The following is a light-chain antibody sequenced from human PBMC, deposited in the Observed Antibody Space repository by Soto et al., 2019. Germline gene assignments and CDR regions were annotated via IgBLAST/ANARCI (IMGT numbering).Light chain of an antibody. CDR2: GSS. CDR1: QSVSSSY. V-gene: IGKV3-20*01. J-gene: IGKJ1*01. Sequence: EIVLTQSPGTLSLSPGERATLSCRASQSVSSSYLAWYQQKPGQAPRLLIYGSSSRATGIPDRFSGSGSGTDFTLTISRLEPEDFAVYYRQQYGSSPPTFGQGTKVEIK. CDR3: QQYGSSPPT.